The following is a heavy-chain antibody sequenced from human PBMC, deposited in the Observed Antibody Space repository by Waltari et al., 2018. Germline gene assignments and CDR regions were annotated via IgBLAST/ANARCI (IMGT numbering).Heavy chain of an antibody. CDR3: ARMGKYYDFWSGYYTEGYFDY. J-gene: IGHJ4*02. CDR2: IYYSGST. Sequence: QVQLQESGPGLVKPSETLSLTCTVSGGSVSSGSYYWSWIRQPPGTGLEWIGYIYYSGSTNYNPALKSRVTISVDPSKNQCALKLISVTAADTAVYYCARMGKYYDFWSGYYTEGYFDYWGQGTLVTVSS. D-gene: IGHD3-3*01. V-gene: IGHV4-61*01. CDR1: GGSVSSGSYY.